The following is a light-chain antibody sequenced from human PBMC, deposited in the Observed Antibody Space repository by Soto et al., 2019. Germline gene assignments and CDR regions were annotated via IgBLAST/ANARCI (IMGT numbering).Light chain of an antibody. V-gene: IGLV2-14*01. J-gene: IGLJ1*01. CDR3: SSFTSRQTYV. CDR1: SSDIGGYNY. Sequence: QSALTQPASVSGSPGQSTTISCPGTSSDIGGYNYGSWYQQLPGEAPKLIIYDVSDRPSGVSTRFSGSKSGNTASLTISGIKAEDEGDYYCSSFTSRQTYVFGTGTKVTVL. CDR2: DVS.